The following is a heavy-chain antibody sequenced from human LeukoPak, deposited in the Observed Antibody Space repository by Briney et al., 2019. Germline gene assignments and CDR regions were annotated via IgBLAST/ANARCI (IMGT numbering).Heavy chain of an antibody. CDR1: GFSFSSYA. CDR3: AKRHDSNGPTGYFDY. J-gene: IGHJ4*02. CDR2: ITGSGGDT. Sequence: GGSLRLSGAASGFSFSSYAMSWVRQAPGKGLEWVSSITGSGGDTYYADSVKGRFTISRDNFKNTQDLQMNSLRAEDTAVYYCAKRHDSNGPTGYFDYWGQGILVTVSS. V-gene: IGHV3-23*01. D-gene: IGHD3-22*01.